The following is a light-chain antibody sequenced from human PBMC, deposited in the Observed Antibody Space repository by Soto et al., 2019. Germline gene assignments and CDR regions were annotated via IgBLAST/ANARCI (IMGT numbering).Light chain of an antibody. CDR1: QSISSW. CDR3: QQYNSYSRT. V-gene: IGKV1-5*03. J-gene: IGKJ1*01. Sequence: DIQMTKSPSTLSASIEDRVTITCPASQSISSWLAWYQQNPGNAPTLLIYKASSLKSGVPSRFSGSGSGTEFTLTISSLQPDDFATYYCQQYNSYSRTFGQGTKVEIK. CDR2: KAS.